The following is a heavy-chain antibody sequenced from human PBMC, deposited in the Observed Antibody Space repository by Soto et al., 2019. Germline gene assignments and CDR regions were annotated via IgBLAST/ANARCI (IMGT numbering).Heavy chain of an antibody. V-gene: IGHV1-18*01. CDR3: ARGPPTSCSGGNCYSHYFDY. CDR1: GYTFTSYG. J-gene: IGHJ4*02. CDR2: ISAYSGST. Sequence: QVQLVQSGAEVKKPGASVKVSCKASGYTFTSYGISWVRQAPGQVLEWMGWISAYSGSTKYAQKLQDRVTMTTDTSTNIAYMELRSLRSDDTAIYYCARGPPTSCSGGNCYSHYFDYWGQGTLVTVSS. D-gene: IGHD2-15*01.